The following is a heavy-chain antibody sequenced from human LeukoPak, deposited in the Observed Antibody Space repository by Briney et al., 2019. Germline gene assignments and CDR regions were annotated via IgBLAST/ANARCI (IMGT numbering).Heavy chain of an antibody. Sequence: SETLSLTCAVSGYSISSGYYWGWIRQPPGKGLEWIGSIYHSGSTYYNPSLKSRVTISVDTSKNQFSLKLSSVTAADTAVYYCAKQQPGGAFDIWGQGTMVTVSS. D-gene: IGHD6-13*01. CDR3: AKQQPGGAFDI. CDR2: IYHSGST. J-gene: IGHJ3*02. CDR1: GYSISSGYY. V-gene: IGHV4-38-2*01.